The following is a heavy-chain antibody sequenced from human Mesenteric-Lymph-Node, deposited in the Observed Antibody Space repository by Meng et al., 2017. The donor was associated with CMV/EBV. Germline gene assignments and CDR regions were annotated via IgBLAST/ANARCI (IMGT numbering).Heavy chain of an antibody. CDR2: IYYSGST. Sequence: SETLSLTCTVPGGSISSSSYYWGWIRQPPGKGLEWIGSIYYSGSTYYNPSLKSRVTISVDTSKNQFSLKLSSVTAADTAVYYCARDLSRYRRVLDYWGQGTLVTVSS. V-gene: IGHV4-39*07. CDR1: GGSISSSSYY. CDR3: ARDLSRYRRVLDY. J-gene: IGHJ4*02. D-gene: IGHD1-1*01.